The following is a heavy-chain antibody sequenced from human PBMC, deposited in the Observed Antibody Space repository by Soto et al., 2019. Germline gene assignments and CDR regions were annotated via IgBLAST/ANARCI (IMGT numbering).Heavy chain of an antibody. CDR2: IYYSGST. V-gene: IGHV4-30-4*01. CDR3: AGGLSGYWYFDL. D-gene: IGHD3-16*02. CDR1: GGSISSGDYY. Sequence: QVQLQESGPGLVKPSQTLSLTCTVSGGSISSGDYYWSWIRQPPGKGLEWIGYIYYSGSTYYNPSLKSRITISVDTSKKQFSLKLSSVTAADTAVYYCAGGLSGYWYFDLWGRGTLVTVSS. J-gene: IGHJ2*01.